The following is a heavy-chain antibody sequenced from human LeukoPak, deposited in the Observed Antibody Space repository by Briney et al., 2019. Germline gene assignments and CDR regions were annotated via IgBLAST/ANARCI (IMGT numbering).Heavy chain of an antibody. J-gene: IGHJ5*02. V-gene: IGHV4-38-2*02. CDR3: ARGARYYDSSGSKPFDP. Sequence: SETLSLTCTVSGYSISSGYYWGWIRQPPGKGLEWIGSIYHSGSTYYNPSLKSRVTISVDTSKNQFSLKLSSVTAADTAVYYCARGARYYDSSGSKPFDPWGQGTLVTVSS. CDR1: GYSISSGYY. CDR2: IYHSGST. D-gene: IGHD3-22*01.